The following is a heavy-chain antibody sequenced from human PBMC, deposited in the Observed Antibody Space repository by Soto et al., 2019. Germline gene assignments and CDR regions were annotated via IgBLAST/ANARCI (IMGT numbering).Heavy chain of an antibody. CDR3: AKEGGAVAGQFDY. V-gene: IGHV3-23*01. CDR1: GFTFSRYA. J-gene: IGHJ4*02. D-gene: IGHD6-19*01. Sequence: EVQVLESGGGLVQPGGTLRVSCAASGFTFSRYAMSWVRQAPGKGLEWVSGISGSGGSTYYADPVKGRFTISRDNSKNTVYLKINSLREEDTAVYFCAKEGGAVAGQFDYWGQGILVTVSS. CDR2: ISGSGGST.